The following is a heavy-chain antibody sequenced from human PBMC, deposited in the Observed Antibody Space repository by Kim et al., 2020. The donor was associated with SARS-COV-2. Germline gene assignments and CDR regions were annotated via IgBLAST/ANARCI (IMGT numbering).Heavy chain of an antibody. D-gene: IGHD3-22*01. Sequence: GGSLRLSCATSGFTFSKNYMSWVRQAPGKGLEWVSAIYTDGSTYYSEYAKGRFTISRDNYKNTLYLHLGSLRAEDTAVYYCAAEGVSHYDKALDPCGHGT. CDR2: IYTDGST. J-gene: IGHJ5*02. CDR3: AAEGVSHYDKALDP. V-gene: IGHV3-53*01. CDR1: GFTFSKNY.